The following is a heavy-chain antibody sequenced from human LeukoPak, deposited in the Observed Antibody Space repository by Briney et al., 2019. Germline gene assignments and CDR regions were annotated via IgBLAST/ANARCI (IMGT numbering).Heavy chain of an antibody. Sequence: PSETLSLTCAVSGGSISSGGYSWSWIRQPPGKGLEWIGYIYHSGSTYYNPSLRSRVTISVDRSKNQFSLKLSSVTAADTAVYYCAREDYYGSGSYAFDIWGQGTMVTVSS. D-gene: IGHD3-10*01. CDR3: AREDYYGSGSYAFDI. CDR1: GGSISSGGYS. V-gene: IGHV4-30-2*01. J-gene: IGHJ3*02. CDR2: IYHSGST.